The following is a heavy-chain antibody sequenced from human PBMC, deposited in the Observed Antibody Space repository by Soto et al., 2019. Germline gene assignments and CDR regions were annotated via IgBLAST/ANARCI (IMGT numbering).Heavy chain of an antibody. D-gene: IGHD3-3*01. J-gene: IGHJ4*02. CDR3: ARGYYDFWSGYYTGRFAY. CDR2: IYYSGST. V-gene: IGHV4-59*01. CDR1: GGSISSYY. Sequence: SETLSLTCTVSGGSISSYYWSWIRQPPGKGLEWIGYIYYSGSTNYNPSLKSRVTISVDTSKNQFSLKLSSVTAADTAVYYCARGYYDFWSGYYTGRFAYWGQGTLVTVSS.